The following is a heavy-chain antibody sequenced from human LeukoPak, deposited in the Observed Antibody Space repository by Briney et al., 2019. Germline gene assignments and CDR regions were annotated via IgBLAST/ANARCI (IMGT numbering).Heavy chain of an antibody. CDR3: AGDTHSSSWYDH. CDR2: IYSDGNT. Sequence: GGSLRLSCAASGFTVSSKYMSWVRQAPGKGLEWVSFIYSDGNTYYGDSVKGRFTLSRDSSRNTLYLQMNSLTVDDTAVYYCAGDTHSSSWYDHWGQGTLVTVSS. D-gene: IGHD6-19*01. J-gene: IGHJ5*02. CDR1: GFTVSSKY. V-gene: IGHV3-53*01.